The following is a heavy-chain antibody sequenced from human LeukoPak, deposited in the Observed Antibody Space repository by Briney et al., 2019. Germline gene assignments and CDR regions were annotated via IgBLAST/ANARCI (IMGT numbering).Heavy chain of an antibody. D-gene: IGHD6-19*01. CDR2: ISYDGSNK. CDR3: AKDLAPPRVAVASGFDY. V-gene: IGHV3-30*18. Sequence: PGGSLRLSCAASGFTFSSYGMHWVRQAPGKGLEWVAVISYDGSNKYYADSVKGRFTISRDNSKNTLYLQMNSLRAEDTAVYYCAKDLAPPRVAVASGFDYWGQGTLVTVSS. J-gene: IGHJ4*02. CDR1: GFTFSSYG.